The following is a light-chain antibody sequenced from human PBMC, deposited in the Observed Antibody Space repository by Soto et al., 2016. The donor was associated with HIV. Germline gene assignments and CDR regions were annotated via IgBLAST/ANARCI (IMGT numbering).Light chain of an antibody. Sequence: DIQMTQSPSSLSASIGDRVIITCRASQGISNSLAWYQQKPGEAPKLLLSTASKLESGVPSRFSGSGSGADYTLTISSLQPEDFXTYYCQQYXSSPLSFGGGTKVRSN. CDR3: QQYXSSPLS. CDR2: TAS. J-gene: IGKJ4*01. CDR1: QGISNS. V-gene: IGKV1-NL1*01.